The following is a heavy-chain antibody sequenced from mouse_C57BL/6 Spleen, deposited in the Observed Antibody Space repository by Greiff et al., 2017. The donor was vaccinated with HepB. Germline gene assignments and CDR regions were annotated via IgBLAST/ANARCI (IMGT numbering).Heavy chain of an antibody. Sequence: VQLQQSGAELARPGASVKLSCKASGYTFTSYGISWVKQRTGQGLEWIGEIYPRSGNTYYNEKFKGKATQTADKSSSTAYMELRSLTSEDSAVYFCARDYGSSPSYFDVWGTGTTVTVSS. CDR1: GYTFTSYG. CDR2: IYPRSGNT. V-gene: IGHV1-81*01. D-gene: IGHD1-1*01. CDR3: ARDYGSSPSYFDV. J-gene: IGHJ1*03.